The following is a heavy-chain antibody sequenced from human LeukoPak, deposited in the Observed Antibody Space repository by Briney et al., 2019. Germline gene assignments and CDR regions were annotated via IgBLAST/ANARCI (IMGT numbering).Heavy chain of an antibody. CDR3: ARDYKYAFDN. J-gene: IGHJ4*02. V-gene: IGHV3-48*01. CDR2: IWIDSGNT. D-gene: IGHD5-24*01. CDR1: GFTFSDYS. Sequence: PGGSLRLSCAASGFTFSDYSMNWVRQAPGKGLEWLSYIWIDSGNTNYADSVKGRFTISGAKAKNSLYLQMNSLRVEDTAVYYCARDYKYAFDNWGQGTLVTVSS.